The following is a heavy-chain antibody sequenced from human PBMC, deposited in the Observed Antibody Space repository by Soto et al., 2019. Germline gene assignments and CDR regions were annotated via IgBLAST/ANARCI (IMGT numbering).Heavy chain of an antibody. J-gene: IGHJ6*02. CDR1: GGSISSYY. V-gene: IGHV4-59*01. CDR3: ASSNIAAAGFYYYGMDV. Sequence: SETLSVTCIVFGGSISSYYWSCIMQPPGKGLEWIGYIYYSGSTNYNPSLKSRVTISVDTSKNQFSLNLSSVTAADTAVYYCASSNIAAAGFYYYGMDVWGRGTTVTVSS. D-gene: IGHD6-13*01. CDR2: IYYSGST.